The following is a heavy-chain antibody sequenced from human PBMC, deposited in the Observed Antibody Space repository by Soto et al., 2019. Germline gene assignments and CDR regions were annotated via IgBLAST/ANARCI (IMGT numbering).Heavy chain of an antibody. CDR3: ARPWGQLSTYYYGMDT. Sequence: QVQLVESGGGVVQPGRSLTLSCAASGFTFRNYAMHWVRQAPGKGLEWVATISYDGDNKYYTDSVKGPFTISRDNSKNTQYLQMNSLRPEDTAVYYCARPWGQLSTYYYGMDTWGQGTTVTVSS. CDR1: GFTFRNYA. V-gene: IGHV3-30-3*01. J-gene: IGHJ6*02. D-gene: IGHD3-16*01. CDR2: ISYDGDNK.